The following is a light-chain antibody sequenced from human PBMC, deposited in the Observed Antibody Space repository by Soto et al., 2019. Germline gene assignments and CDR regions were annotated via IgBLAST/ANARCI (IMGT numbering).Light chain of an antibody. Sequence: IVLTKSPGTLSLSPGERATLSCRASQSVSSSYLAWYQQKPGQAPRLLIYGASSRATGIPDRFSGSGSGTDFTLTISRLEPEDFAVYYCQQYGSSLLTFGGGTKVDI. CDR3: QQYGSSLLT. V-gene: IGKV3-20*01. CDR1: QSVSSSY. CDR2: GAS. J-gene: IGKJ4*01.